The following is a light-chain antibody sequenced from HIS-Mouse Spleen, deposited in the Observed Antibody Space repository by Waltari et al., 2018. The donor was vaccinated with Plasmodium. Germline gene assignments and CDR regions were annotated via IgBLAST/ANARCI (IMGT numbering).Light chain of an antibody. CDR1: QGISSY. Sequence: MTQSPATLSVSPGERATLSCRASQGISSYLAWYQQKPGKAPELLIYAASTLQSGVPSRFSGSGSGTDFTLTISCLQSEDFATYYCQQYYSFPRTFGQGTKVEIK. CDR3: QQYYSFPRT. J-gene: IGKJ1*01. CDR2: AAS. V-gene: IGKV1D-8*02.